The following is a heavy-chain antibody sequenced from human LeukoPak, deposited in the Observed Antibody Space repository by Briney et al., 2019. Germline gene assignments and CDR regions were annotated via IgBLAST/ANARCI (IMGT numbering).Heavy chain of an antibody. V-gene: IGHV3-23*01. J-gene: IGHJ3*02. Sequence: GGSLRLSCEASGVTSHLRSYGMSWVRQSPGKGLEWVSTISGSGYNTYYADSVKGRFTISRDNSKNTLYLQMNSLRADDTAIYYCARDVRFTRAFDIWGQGTMVTVSS. CDR1: GVTSHLRSYG. CDR2: ISGSGYNT. CDR3: ARDVRFTRAFDI.